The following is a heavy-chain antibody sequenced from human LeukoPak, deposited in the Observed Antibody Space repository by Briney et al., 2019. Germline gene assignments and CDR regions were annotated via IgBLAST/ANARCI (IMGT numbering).Heavy chain of an antibody. V-gene: IGHV4-30-4*07. CDR2: IYYSGST. Sequence: PSETLSLTCAVSGDSISSSGYSWSWIRQPPGKGLEWIGYIYYSGSTYYNPSLKSRVTISVDTSKNQFSLKLSSVTAADTAVYYCASGYDSSVKTFDYWGQGTLVTVSS. J-gene: IGHJ4*02. CDR1: GDSISSSGYS. CDR3: ASGYDSSVKTFDY. D-gene: IGHD3-22*01.